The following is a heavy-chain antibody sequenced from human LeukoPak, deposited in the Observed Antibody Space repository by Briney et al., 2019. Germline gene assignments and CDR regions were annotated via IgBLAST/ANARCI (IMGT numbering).Heavy chain of an antibody. J-gene: IGHJ6*04. Sequence: GGSLRLSCAASGFSFSSFWMHWVRQVPGKGLLWVSGINSDGRTTGYADSVKGRFTISRDNAKNTVDLQMNSLRAEDTAVYYRASLQHYYYDMDVWGKGTTVTVSS. V-gene: IGHV3-74*01. CDR3: ASLQHYYYDMDV. CDR1: GFSFSSFW. CDR2: INSDGRTT. D-gene: IGHD1-1*01.